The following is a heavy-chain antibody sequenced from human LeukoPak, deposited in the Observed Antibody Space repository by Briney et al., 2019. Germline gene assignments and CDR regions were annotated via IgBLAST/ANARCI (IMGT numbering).Heavy chain of an antibody. D-gene: IGHD6-25*01. Sequence: PGGSLRLSCAASGFTFSNYWMHWVRQAPGKGLVWVSRIKSDGSTTSYADSVKGRFTISRDNAKNTLYLQMNSLRAEDTAVNYCARVGARLGAFDIWGQGTMVTVSS. CDR2: IKSDGSTT. CDR1: GFTFSNYW. V-gene: IGHV3-74*01. J-gene: IGHJ3*02. CDR3: ARVGARLGAFDI.